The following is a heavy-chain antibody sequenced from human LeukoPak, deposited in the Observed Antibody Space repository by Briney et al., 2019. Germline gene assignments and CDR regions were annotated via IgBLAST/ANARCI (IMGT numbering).Heavy chain of an antibody. CDR2: ISGSGGST. CDR1: GFTFSSYG. J-gene: IGHJ4*02. V-gene: IGHV3-23*01. D-gene: IGHD3-22*01. CDR3: AKDQYNYYDSSGEPPAIDY. Sequence: GGSLRLSCAASGFTFSSYGMSWVRQAPGKGLEWVSAISGSGGSTYYADSVKGRFTISRDNSKNTLYLQMNSLRAEDTAVYYCAKDQYNYYDSSGEPPAIDYWGQGTLVTVSS.